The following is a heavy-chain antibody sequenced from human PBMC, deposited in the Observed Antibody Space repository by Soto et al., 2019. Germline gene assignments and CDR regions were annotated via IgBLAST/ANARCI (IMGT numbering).Heavy chain of an antibody. D-gene: IGHD6-13*01. J-gene: IGHJ5*02. CDR3: ARDHGLVAAAGIGREGWFDP. CDR1: GGTFSSYA. Sequence: QVQLVQSGAEVKKPGSSVKVSCKASGGTFSSYAISWVRQAPGQGLEWMGGIIPIFGTANYAQKFQGRVTITADESTSPAYRELGSQRSEDTAVYYWARDHGLVAAAGIGREGWFDPWGQGTLVTVSS. V-gene: IGHV1-69*01. CDR2: IIPIFGTA.